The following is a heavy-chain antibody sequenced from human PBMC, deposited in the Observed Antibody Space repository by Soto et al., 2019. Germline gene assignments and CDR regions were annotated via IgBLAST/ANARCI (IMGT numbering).Heavy chain of an antibody. D-gene: IGHD3-10*01. J-gene: IGHJ6*02. CDR2: IIPIFGTA. V-gene: IGHV1-69*13. CDR1: GGTFSSYA. CDR3: ARVPMYYYGSGSYYPPRGYYYGMDV. Sequence: SVKVSCKASGGTFSSYAISWVRQAPGQGLEWMGGIIPIFGTANYAQKFQGRVTITADESTSTAYMELSSLRSEDTAVYYCARVPMYYYGSGSYYPPRGYYYGMDVWGQGTTVTSP.